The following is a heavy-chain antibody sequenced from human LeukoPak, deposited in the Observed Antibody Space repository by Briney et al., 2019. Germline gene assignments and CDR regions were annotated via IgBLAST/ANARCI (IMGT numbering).Heavy chain of an antibody. D-gene: IGHD2-21*01. J-gene: IGHJ4*02. Sequence: GGSLRLSCAASGFTFSSYGMHWVRQAPGKGLEWVAFIRYDGSNKYYADSVKGRFTISRDNSKNTLYLQMNSLRAEDTAVYYCAKDYSAGDPGDFDYWGQGTLVTVSS. CDR3: AKDYSAGDPGDFDY. CDR2: IRYDGSNK. V-gene: IGHV3-30*02. CDR1: GFTFSSYG.